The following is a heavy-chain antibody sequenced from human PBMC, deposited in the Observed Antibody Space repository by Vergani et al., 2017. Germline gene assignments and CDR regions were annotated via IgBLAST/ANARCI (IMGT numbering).Heavy chain of an antibody. CDR2: IYYSGST. CDR3: ARVDSSTSCYPFDY. CDR1: GGSISGGGYY. J-gene: IGHJ4*02. Sequence: QVQLQESGPGLVKPSQTLSLTCTVSGGSISGGGYYWSWIRQHPGKGLEWIGYIYYSGSTYYNPSLKSRVTISVDTSKNQFSLKLSSVTPADTAVYYCARVDSSTSCYPFDYWGQGTLVTVSS. V-gene: IGHV4-31*03. D-gene: IGHD2-2*01.